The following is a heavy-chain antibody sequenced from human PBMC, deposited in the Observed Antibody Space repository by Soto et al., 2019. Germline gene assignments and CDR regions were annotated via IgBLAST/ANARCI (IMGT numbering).Heavy chain of an antibody. Sequence: GGSLRLSCAASGFTFSSYWMSWVRQAPGKGLEWLSALYDLDGIYYADSVKGRFTTSGDSSKNIVYLQMDDLRPADTAVYYCASWHLREHAYDVWGQGTTVTVSS. D-gene: IGHD4-17*01. CDR2: LYDLDGI. J-gene: IGHJ3*01. CDR1: GFTFSSYW. V-gene: IGHV3-23*05. CDR3: ASWHLREHAYDV.